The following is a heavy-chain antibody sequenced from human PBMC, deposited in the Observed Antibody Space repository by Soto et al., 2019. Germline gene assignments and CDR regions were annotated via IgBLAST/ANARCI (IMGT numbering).Heavy chain of an antibody. CDR1: VFTFSSYA. CDR3: ARDGYDFWRGHSGGMHV. Sequence: VGSLRLSCAASVFTFSSYAMHCVRHSPGKWLEWVAVISYDGSNKYYADSVKGRFTISRDNSKNTLYLQMNSLRAEDTAVYYCARDGYDFWRGHSGGMHVWGQATWVPLSS. CDR2: ISYDGSNK. D-gene: IGHD3-3*01. V-gene: IGHV3-30-3*01. J-gene: IGHJ6*02.